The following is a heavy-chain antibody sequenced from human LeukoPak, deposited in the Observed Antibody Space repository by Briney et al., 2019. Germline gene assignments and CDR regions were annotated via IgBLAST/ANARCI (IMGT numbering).Heavy chain of an antibody. CDR2: INPRSGGT. Sequence: ASVKVSCKASGYTFTDYYVHWVRQAPGQGLEWMGWINPRSGGTNYAQKFQGRVTMTRDTSISTAYMELSRLRSDDTAVYYCARDMEAAAGTAGAAAWGQGTLVTVSS. D-gene: IGHD6-13*01. CDR3: ARDMEAAAGTAGAAA. V-gene: IGHV1-2*02. J-gene: IGHJ5*02. CDR1: GYTFTDYY.